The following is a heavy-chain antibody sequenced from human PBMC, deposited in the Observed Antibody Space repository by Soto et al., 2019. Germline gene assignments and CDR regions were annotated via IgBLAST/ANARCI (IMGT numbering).Heavy chain of an antibody. CDR2: IYYSGST. V-gene: IGHV4-59*08. J-gene: IGHJ4*02. CDR1: GGSISSYY. CDR3: ASTRMIVAHFDY. Sequence: QVQLQESGPGLVKPSETLSLTCTVSGGSISSYYWSWIRQPPGKGLEWIGYIYYSGSTNYNPSLKSRVTISVDTSKNQFSLKLSSVTAADTAVDYCASTRMIVAHFDYWGQGTLVTVSS. D-gene: IGHD3-22*01.